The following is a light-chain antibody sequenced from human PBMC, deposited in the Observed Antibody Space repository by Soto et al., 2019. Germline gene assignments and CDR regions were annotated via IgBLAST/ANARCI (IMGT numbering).Light chain of an antibody. CDR2: GAS. Sequence: EIVLTQSPGTLSFSPLEIATLSCRASPSVTNFLAWYQQKPGQAPRLLIYGASSRATGIPDRFSGSGSGTDFTLTISRLEPEDFAVYYCQQCGSSPWTFGQGTRWIS. V-gene: IGKV3-20*01. CDR3: QQCGSSPWT. J-gene: IGKJ1*01. CDR1: PSVTNF.